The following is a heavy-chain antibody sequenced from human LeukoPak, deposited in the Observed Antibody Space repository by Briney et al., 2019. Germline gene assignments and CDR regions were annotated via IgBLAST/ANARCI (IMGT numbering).Heavy chain of an antibody. Sequence: PGGSLRLSCAASGFTFSIYAMSWVRQAPGKGLEWVSAISGSGGTAYYADSVKGRFTISRDNSKNMLYLQMNSLRAEDTAVYYCAKKGYYDGSGYYMYYFDHWGQGTLVTVSS. D-gene: IGHD3-22*01. CDR1: GFTFSIYA. J-gene: IGHJ4*02. CDR2: ISGSGGTA. CDR3: AKKGYYDGSGYYMYYFDH. V-gene: IGHV3-23*01.